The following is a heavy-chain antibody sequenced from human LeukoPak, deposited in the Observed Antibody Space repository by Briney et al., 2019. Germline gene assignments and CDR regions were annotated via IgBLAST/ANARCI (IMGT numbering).Heavy chain of an antibody. CDR3: AKDRPPFAPNDS. J-gene: IGHJ4*02. D-gene: IGHD6-6*01. V-gene: IGHV3-23*01. Sequence: GGSLRLSCKTSGFSFTSYVMTWVRQAPGKGLEWLSSVSGDGDNTYYADSARGRFTISRDNSKNTLFLQVAGLRADDTAIYYCAKDRPPFAPNDSWGQGTLVIVSS. CDR1: GFSFTSYV. CDR2: VSGDGDNT.